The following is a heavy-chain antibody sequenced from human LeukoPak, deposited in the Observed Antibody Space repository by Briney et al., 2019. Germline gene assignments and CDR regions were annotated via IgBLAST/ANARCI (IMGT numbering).Heavy chain of an antibody. J-gene: IGHJ6*02. CDR2: IIPILGIA. CDR3: ASESVAHYYYYYGMDV. D-gene: IGHD2-21*01. CDR1: GGTFSSYA. Sequence: ASVKVSCKASGGTFSSYAISWVRQAPGQGLEWMGRIIPILGIANYAQKFQGRVTITADKSTSTAYMELSSLRSEDTAVYYRASESVAHYYYYYGMDVWGQGTTVTVSS. V-gene: IGHV1-69*04.